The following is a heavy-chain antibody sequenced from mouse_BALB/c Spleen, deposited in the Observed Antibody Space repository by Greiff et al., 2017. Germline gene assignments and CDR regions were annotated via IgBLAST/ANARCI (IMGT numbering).Heavy chain of an antibody. D-gene: IGHD1-2*01. CDR1: GYTFTSYY. CDR3: TRLLRLRGFAY. Sequence: QVQLQQSGAELVKPGASVKLSCKASGYTFTSYYMYWVKQRPGQGLEWIVEINPSNGGTNFNEKFKSKATLTVDKSPSTAYMQLSSLTSEDSAVYYCTRLLRLRGFAYWGQGTLVTVSA. J-gene: IGHJ3*01. CDR2: INPSNGGT. V-gene: IGHV1S81*02.